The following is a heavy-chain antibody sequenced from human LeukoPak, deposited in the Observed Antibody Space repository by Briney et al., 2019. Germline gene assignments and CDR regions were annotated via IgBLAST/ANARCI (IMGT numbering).Heavy chain of an antibody. J-gene: IGHJ4*02. CDR3: AKDSSGWYSDY. Sequence: GGSLRLSCAASEFSVGSNYMTWVRQAPGKGLEWVSLIYSGGSTYYADSVKGRFTISRDTSKNTLYLQMNSLRAEDTAVYYCAKDSSGWYSDYWGQGTLVTVSS. D-gene: IGHD6-19*01. CDR1: EFSVGSNY. V-gene: IGHV3-66*01. CDR2: IYSGGST.